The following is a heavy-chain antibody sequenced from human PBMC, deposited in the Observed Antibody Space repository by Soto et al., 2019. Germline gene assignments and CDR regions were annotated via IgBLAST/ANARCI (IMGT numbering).Heavy chain of an antibody. CDR3: AKDRDWNDPGYYYGMDV. CDR1: GFTFSSYA. J-gene: IGHJ6*02. D-gene: IGHD1-1*01. Sequence: GGSLRLSCAASGFTFSSYAMSWVRQAPGKGLEWVSAISGSGGSTYYADSVKGRFTISRDNSKNTLYLQMNSLRAEDTAVYYCAKDRDWNDPGYYYGMDVWGQGTTVTVSS. V-gene: IGHV3-23*01. CDR2: ISGSGGST.